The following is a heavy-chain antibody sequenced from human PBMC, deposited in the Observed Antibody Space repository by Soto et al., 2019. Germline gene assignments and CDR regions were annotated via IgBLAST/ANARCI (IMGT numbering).Heavy chain of an antibody. CDR2: INAGNGNT. Sequence: ASVKVSCKASGYTFTSYAMHWVRQAPGQRLEWMGWINAGNGNTKYSQKFQGRVTITRDTSASTAYMELSSLRSEDTAVYYCARIYSSSPFFYYYGMDVRGQGTTVTAP. V-gene: IGHV1-3*01. D-gene: IGHD6-6*01. CDR3: ARIYSSSPFFYYYGMDV. J-gene: IGHJ6*02. CDR1: GYTFTSYA.